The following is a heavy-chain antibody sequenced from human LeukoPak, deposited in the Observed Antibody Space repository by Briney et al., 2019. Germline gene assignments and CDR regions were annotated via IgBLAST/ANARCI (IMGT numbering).Heavy chain of an antibody. J-gene: IGHJ4*02. CDR3: ARDSGIGFDY. Sequence: SQTLSLTCTVYGGSLNSGGYYWSWIRQPPGKGLEWIGYIYHSGVTYYNPSLKSRVTISVDRSKNQFSLKLSSVTAADTAVYYCARDSGIGFDYWGQGTLVTVSS. V-gene: IGHV4-30-2*01. CDR1: GGSLNSGGYY. CDR2: IYHSGVT. D-gene: IGHD3-10*01.